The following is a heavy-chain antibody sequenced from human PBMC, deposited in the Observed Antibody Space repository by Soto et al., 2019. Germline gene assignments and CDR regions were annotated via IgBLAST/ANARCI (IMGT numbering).Heavy chain of an antibody. CDR2: IDQSGGTA. Sequence: GGSLRLSCAASGFIFSTYAMNWVRQAPGKGLELVASIDQSGGTAYYAESVRGRFAISRDNSINTLYLQMSSLRAEDTALYFCAHPRGYGVFDAVDIWGQGTMVTVSS. D-gene: IGHD4-17*01. V-gene: IGHV3-23*01. J-gene: IGHJ3*02. CDR3: AHPRGYGVFDAVDI. CDR1: GFIFSTYA.